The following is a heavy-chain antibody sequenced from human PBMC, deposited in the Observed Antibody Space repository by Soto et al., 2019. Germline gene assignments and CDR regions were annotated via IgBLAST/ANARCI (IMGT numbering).Heavy chain of an antibody. V-gene: IGHV1-69*13. CDR1: GGTFSSYA. J-gene: IGHJ6*02. Sequence: ASVKVSCKASGGTFSSYAISWVLQAPGEGLEWMGGIIPIFGTANYAQKFQGRVTITADESTSTAYMELSSLRSEDTAVYYCARYLRIAARHYYGMDVCGQGTTVTVSS. CDR2: IIPIFGTA. CDR3: ARYLRIAARHYYGMDV. D-gene: IGHD6-6*01.